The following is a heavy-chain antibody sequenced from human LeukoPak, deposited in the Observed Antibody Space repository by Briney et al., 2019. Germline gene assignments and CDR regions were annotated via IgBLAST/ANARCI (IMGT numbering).Heavy chain of an antibody. V-gene: IGHV6-1*01. CDR1: GDSVSSNSAA. CDR3: ARDRVRITMVRGPRYYFDY. D-gene: IGHD3-10*01. Sequence: SQTLSLTCAISGDSVSSNSAAWNWIRQSPSRGLEWLGRTYYRSKWYNDYAVSVKSRITINPDTSKNQFSLQPNSVTPEDTAVYYCARDRVRITMVRGPRYYFDYWGQGTLVTVSS. J-gene: IGHJ4*02. CDR2: TYYRSKWYN.